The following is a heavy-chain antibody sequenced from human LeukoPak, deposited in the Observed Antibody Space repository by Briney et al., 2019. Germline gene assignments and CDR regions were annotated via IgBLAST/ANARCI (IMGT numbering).Heavy chain of an antibody. CDR1: GASISSYY. V-gene: IGHV4-4*07. J-gene: IGHJ4*02. CDR2: FSTTWST. Sequence: PSETLSLTCSVSGASISSYYWTWIRQPAGKGLEWIGRFSTTWSTNYNPSLKSRVTMSVDTSKNQFSLRLSSVTAADTAVYYCARGGSHFDYWGQGTLVTVSS. CDR3: ARGGSHFDY. D-gene: IGHD1-26*01.